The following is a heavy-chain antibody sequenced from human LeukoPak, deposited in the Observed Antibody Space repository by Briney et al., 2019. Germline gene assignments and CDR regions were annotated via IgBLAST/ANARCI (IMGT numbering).Heavy chain of an antibody. D-gene: IGHD5-24*01. J-gene: IGHJ3*02. Sequence: GGSLRLSCAASGFTVSNSYMSWVRQAPGKGLEFASIIYTGGSTHYVDSVKCRFSISRDNSKNNLYLQMNGLRVEDTAVYYCVKAQLQGAFDIWGQGTMVTVSS. V-gene: IGHV3-53*01. CDR2: IYTGGST. CDR3: VKAQLQGAFDI. CDR1: GFTVSNSY.